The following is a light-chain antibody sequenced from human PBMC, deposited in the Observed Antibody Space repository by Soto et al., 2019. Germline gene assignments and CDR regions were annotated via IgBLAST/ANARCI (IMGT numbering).Light chain of an antibody. Sequence: ETVMTQSPATLSVAPRERVTLSCRASQSVSSNLAWYQQKPGQAPRLLIYDASTRATSIPGSYSGSGSGTEFTLTISSLQSEDSAVYYCHQHNDLSPGLTFGGGTKVEIK. V-gene: IGKV3-15*01. CDR2: DAS. J-gene: IGKJ4*01. CDR3: HQHNDLSPGLT. CDR1: QSVSSN.